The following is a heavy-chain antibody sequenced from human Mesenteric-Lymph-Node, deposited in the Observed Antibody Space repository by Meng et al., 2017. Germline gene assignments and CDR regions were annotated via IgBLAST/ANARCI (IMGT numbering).Heavy chain of an antibody. V-gene: IGHV4-4*07. CDR1: GGSISSYY. D-gene: IGHD5-24*01. J-gene: IGHJ4*02. Sequence: SDILSLTCTVPGGSISSYYWSWIRQPAGKELEWIGRIYTSGSTNYNPSLKGRVTISLDTSKNQLSLEMTSVAAADTAFYYCARLRDLYLHDFWGQGTLVTVSS. CDR3: ARLRDLYLHDF. CDR2: IYTSGST.